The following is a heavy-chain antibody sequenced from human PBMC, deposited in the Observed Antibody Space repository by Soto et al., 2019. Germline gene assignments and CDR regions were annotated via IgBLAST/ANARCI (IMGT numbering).Heavy chain of an antibody. D-gene: IGHD3-22*01. CDR3: ARTSYDSSGTAADP. J-gene: IGHJ5*02. V-gene: IGHV4-31*03. CDR1: GGSISSGGYY. Sequence: SETLSVTCTVSGGSISSGGYYWSWIRQHPGKGLEWIGYIYYSGSTYYNPSLKSRVTISVDTSKNQLSLKLSSVTAADTAVYYCARTSYDSSGTAADPWGQGTLVTVSS. CDR2: IYYSGST.